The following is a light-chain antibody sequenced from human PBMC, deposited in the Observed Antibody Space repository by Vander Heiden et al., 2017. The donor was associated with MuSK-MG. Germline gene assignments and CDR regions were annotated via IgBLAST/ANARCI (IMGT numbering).Light chain of an antibody. J-gene: IGKJ2*01. CDR1: QSVSSY. CDR2: DAS. CDR3: QQRNYGHHLYT. V-gene: IGKV3-11*01. Sequence: IVLTQSPATLSLSPGERATLSCRASQSVSSYLAWYQQKPGQAPRLLIYDASNRATGIEARFSGSGYGTDFTLTISSLEPEDFAVYYCQQRNYGHHLYTFGQGTKLEIK.